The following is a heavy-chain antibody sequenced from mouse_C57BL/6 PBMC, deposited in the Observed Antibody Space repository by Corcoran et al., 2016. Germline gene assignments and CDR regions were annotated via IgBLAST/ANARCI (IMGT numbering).Heavy chain of an antibody. CDR1: GYTFTTYG. D-gene: IGHD2-3*01. CDR3: ARRDGYYVGYFDV. V-gene: IGHV9-3*01. J-gene: IGHJ1*03. CDR2: INTYSGVP. Sequence: QIQLVQSGPELKKPGETVKISCKASGYTFTTYGMSWVKQAPGKGLKWMGWINTYSGVPTYADDFKGRFAFSLETSASTAYLQINNLKHEDAATYFCARRDGYYVGYFDVWGTGTTVTVSS.